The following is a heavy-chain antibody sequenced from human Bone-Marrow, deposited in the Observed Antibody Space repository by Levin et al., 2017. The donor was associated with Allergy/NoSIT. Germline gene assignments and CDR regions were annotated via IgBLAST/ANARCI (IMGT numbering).Heavy chain of an antibody. CDR2: INRGSDHI. CDR1: GFIFSNYD. J-gene: IGHJ6*02. D-gene: IGHD6-6*01. CDR3: ARDGRSTARTSGMDV. V-gene: IGHV3-21*01. Sequence: GGSLRLSCEASGFIFSNYDMNWVRQAPGKGLEWVSYINRGSDHIYYTDSVKGRFSIFRDNAKNSLYLQMDSLRVEDTAVYYCARDGRSTARTSGMDVWGQGTTATVSS.